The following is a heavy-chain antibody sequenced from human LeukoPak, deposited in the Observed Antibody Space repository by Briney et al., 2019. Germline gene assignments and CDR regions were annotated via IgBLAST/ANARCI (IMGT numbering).Heavy chain of an antibody. CDR2: ISTYNGNT. D-gene: IGHD6-13*01. V-gene: IGHV1-18*01. CDR1: GYTFTSYG. Sequence: ASVKVSCKTSGYTFTSYGVSWVRQAPGHGPEWMGWISTYNGNTNYAQNFQGRVTMTTDTSTSTAYMEVRSLRSDDTAVYYCARDLTIAAAGTYGYWGQGTLVAVSS. J-gene: IGHJ4*02. CDR3: ARDLTIAAAGTYGY.